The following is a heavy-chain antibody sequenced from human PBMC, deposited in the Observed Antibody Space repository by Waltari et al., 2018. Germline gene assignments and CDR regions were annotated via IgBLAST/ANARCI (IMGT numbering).Heavy chain of an antibody. D-gene: IGHD3-22*01. CDR3: AREPSPDSSGYFYYYMDV. J-gene: IGHJ6*03. Sequence: EVQLVESGGGLVQPGGSLRLSCAASGFTFSRYWMHWVRQAPGKGLVWVSRINSDGSGTIYADSVKGRFTISRANAKNTLYLQLNSLRVEDTAVYYCAREPSPDSSGYFYYYMDVWGKGTTVTVSS. CDR2: INSDGSGT. CDR1: GFTFSRYW. V-gene: IGHV3-74*01.